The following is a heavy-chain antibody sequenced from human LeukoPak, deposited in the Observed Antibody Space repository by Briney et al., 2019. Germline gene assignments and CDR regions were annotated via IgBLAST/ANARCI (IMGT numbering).Heavy chain of an antibody. CDR2: IYYSGST. J-gene: IGHJ4*02. D-gene: IGHD6-13*01. V-gene: IGHV4-39*07. CDR3: ARVGSSWPHYYFDY. Sequence: SETLSLTCTVSGGSISSSSYWAWIRQPPGKGLEWIGNIYYSGSTYYNPSLKSRVTISVDTSKNHFSLKLSSVTAAGTAAYNCARVGSSWPHYYFDYWGQGTLVTVSS. CDR1: GGSISSSSY.